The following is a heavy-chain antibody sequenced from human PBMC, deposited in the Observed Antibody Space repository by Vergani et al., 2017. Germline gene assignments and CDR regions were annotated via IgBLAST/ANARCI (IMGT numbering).Heavy chain of an antibody. CDR1: GFTFSSYA. J-gene: IGHJ4*02. D-gene: IGHD3-3*01. Sequence: EVQLLESGGGLVQPGGSLRLSCAASGFTFSSYAMSWVRQAPGKGLGWVSAISGSGGSTYYADSVKGRFTISRDNSKNTLYLQMNSLRAEDTAVYYCAKDGYDFWSAHREFDYWGQGTLVTVSS. V-gene: IGHV3-23*01. CDR3: AKDGYDFWSAHREFDY. CDR2: ISGSGGST.